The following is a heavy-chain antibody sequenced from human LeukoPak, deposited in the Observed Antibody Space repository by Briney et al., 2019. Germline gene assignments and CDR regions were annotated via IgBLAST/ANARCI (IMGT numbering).Heavy chain of an antibody. CDR1: GFTFSSYG. V-gene: IGHV3-30*18. CDR3: AKDAKVLAVVPAAVDY. CDR2: ISYDGSNK. D-gene: IGHD2-2*01. Sequence: PGGSLRLSCAASGFTFSSYGMHWVRQAPGKGLEWVAVISYDGSNKYYADSVKGRFTISRDNSKNTLYLQMNSLRAEDTAVYYCAKDAKVLAVVPAAVDYWGQGTLVTVSS. J-gene: IGHJ4*02.